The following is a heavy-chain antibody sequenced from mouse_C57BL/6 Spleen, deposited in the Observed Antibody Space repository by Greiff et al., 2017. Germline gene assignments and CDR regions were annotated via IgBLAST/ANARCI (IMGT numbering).Heavy chain of an antibody. J-gene: IGHJ3*01. CDR2: IDPSDSET. CDR3: ARSLDSNYVGFAY. D-gene: IGHD2-5*01. Sequence: QVQLQQPGAELVRPGSSVKLSCKASGYTFTSYWMHWVKQRPIQGLEWIGNIDPSDSETHYNQKFKDKATLTVDKSSSTAYMQLSSLTSEDSAVYYCARSLDSNYVGFAYWGQGTLVTVSA. CDR1: GYTFTSYW. V-gene: IGHV1-52*01.